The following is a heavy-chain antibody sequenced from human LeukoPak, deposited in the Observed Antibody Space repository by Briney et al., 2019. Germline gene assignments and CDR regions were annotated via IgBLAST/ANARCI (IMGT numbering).Heavy chain of an antibody. CDR1: GFTLSSHA. V-gene: IGHV3-21*01. CDR3: ARGPASNNYDVAIS. Sequence: PGGSLRLSCAASGFTLSSHAMNWVRQAPGKGLEWVSAISASSYYIYYADSVKGRFTISRDNAKNSLFLQMNDLSGGDTAVYYCARGPASNNYDVAISWGQGTLVTVSS. J-gene: IGHJ5*02. CDR2: ISASSYYI. D-gene: IGHD5-12*01.